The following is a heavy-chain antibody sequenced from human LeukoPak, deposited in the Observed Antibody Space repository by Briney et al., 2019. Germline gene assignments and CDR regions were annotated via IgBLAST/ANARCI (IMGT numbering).Heavy chain of an antibody. CDR3: ARHRGPVWFGELFDAFDI. V-gene: IGHV5-51*01. Sequence: GESLKISCKGSGYSFTSYWIGWVRQMPGKGLEWMGIIYPGDSDTRYSPSFQGQVTISADKSISTAYLQWSSLKASDTAMYYCARHRGPVWFGELFDAFDIWGQETMVTVSS. CDR1: GYSFTSYW. CDR2: IYPGDSDT. J-gene: IGHJ3*02. D-gene: IGHD3-10*01.